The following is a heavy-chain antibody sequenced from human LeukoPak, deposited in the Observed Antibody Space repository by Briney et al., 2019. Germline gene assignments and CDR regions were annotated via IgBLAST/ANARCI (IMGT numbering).Heavy chain of an antibody. CDR2: ISSSSSYI. D-gene: IGHD2-2*01. CDR3: ARVTIPAACKHKSNDAFDI. J-gene: IGHJ3*02. Sequence: PAGTLRLSCAASGFTFSSYSMNWVRQAPGKGLEWISSISSSSSYIYYADSVKGLFTISRDNAKNSLYLQMSSLRAEDTAVYYCARVTIPAACKHKSNDAFDIWGQGAMVTVSS. CDR1: GFTFSSYS. V-gene: IGHV3-21*01.